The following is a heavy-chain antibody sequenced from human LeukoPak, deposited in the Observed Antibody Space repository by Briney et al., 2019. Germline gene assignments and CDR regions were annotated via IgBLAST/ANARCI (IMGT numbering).Heavy chain of an antibody. CDR2: INHSGST. CDR1: GGSFSGYY. V-gene: IGHV4-34*01. D-gene: IGHD3-9*01. Sequence: SETLSLTCAVYGGSFSGYYWSWIRQPPGKGLEWIGEINHSGSTNYNPSLKSRVTISVDTSKNQFSLKLSSVTAADTAVYYCARGAGPYYYDRNSYKSVWGQGALVTVSS. J-gene: IGHJ4*02. CDR3: ARGAGPYYYDRNSYKSV.